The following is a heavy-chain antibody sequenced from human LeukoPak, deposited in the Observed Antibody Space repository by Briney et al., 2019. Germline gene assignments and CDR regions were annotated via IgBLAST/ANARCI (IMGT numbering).Heavy chain of an antibody. J-gene: IGHJ6*03. CDR2: IIPIFGTA. V-gene: IGHV1-69*06. CDR3: ARVIRSTDYYYYMDV. Sequence: GASVKVSCKASGGTFSSYAISWVRQAPGQGLEWMGGIIPIFGTANYAQKFQGRVTITADKSTSTAYMELSSLRSEDTAVYYCARVIRSTDYYYYMDVWAKGPRSPSP. CDR1: GGTFSSYA. D-gene: IGHD5/OR15-5a*01.